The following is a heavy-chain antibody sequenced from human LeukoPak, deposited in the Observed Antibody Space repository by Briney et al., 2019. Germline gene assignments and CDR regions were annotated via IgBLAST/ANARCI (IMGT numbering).Heavy chain of an antibody. V-gene: IGHV4-59*01. CDR3: AGGLMMAVAGRGEFHY. CDR1: GGSISSYY. J-gene: IGHJ4*02. CDR2: IYYSGST. Sequence: KPSETLSLTCTVSGGSISSYYWSWIRQPPGKGLEWIGYIYYSGSTNYNPSLKSRVTISVDTSKNQFSLKLSSVTAADTAVYYCAGGLMMAVAGRGEFHYWGQGTLVTVSS. D-gene: IGHD6-13*01.